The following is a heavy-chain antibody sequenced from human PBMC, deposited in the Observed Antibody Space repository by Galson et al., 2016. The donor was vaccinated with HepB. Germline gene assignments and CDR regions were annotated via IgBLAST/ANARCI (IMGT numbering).Heavy chain of an antibody. CDR3: AKDIWIWFGSGTPGFFDY. CDR2: ISGRGGGT. V-gene: IGHV3-23*01. J-gene: IGHJ4*02. D-gene: IGHD3-10*01. CDR1: GGSISSSN. Sequence: ETLSLTCAVSGGSISSSNWWSWVRQAPGKGLEWVSLISGRGGGTNYAESVKGRFTISRDNSKNILFLQMKSLRAEDTAVYYCAKDIWIWFGSGTPGFFDYWGQGTLVTVSS.